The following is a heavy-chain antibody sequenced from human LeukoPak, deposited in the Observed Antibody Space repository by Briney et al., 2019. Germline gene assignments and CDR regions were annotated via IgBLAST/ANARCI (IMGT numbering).Heavy chain of an antibody. D-gene: IGHD2-2*01. Sequence: PSETLSLTCAVYGGSFSGYYWSWIRQPPGKGLEWIGEINHSGSTNYNPSLKSRVTISVDTSKNQFSLKLSSVTAADTAVYYYAYCSSTSCYRSYWGQGTLVTVSS. CDR1: GGSFSGYY. CDR3: AYCSSTSCYRSY. CDR2: INHSGST. J-gene: IGHJ4*02. V-gene: IGHV4-34*01.